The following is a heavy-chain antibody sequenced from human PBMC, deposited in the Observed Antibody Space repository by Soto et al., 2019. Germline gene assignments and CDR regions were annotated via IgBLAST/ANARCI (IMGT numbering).Heavy chain of an antibody. CDR2: ISAYNGNT. D-gene: IGHD3-3*01. CDR3: ARDQAYYDFWSGSSPLDYYMDV. J-gene: IGHJ6*03. CDR1: GYTFTSYG. Sequence: GASVKVSCKASGYTFTSYGISWVRQAPGQGLEWMGWISAYNGNTNYAQKLQGRVTMTTDTSTSTAYMELRSLRSDDTAVYYCARDQAYYDFWSGSSPLDYYMDVWGKGTTVTVSS. V-gene: IGHV1-18*01.